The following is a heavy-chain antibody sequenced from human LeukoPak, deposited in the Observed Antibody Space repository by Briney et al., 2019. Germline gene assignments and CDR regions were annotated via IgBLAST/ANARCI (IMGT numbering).Heavy chain of an antibody. Sequence: ASVKVSCKASGYTFTSYGISWVRQAPGQGLEWMGWISAYNGNTNYAQKLQGRVTMTTDTSTSTAYMELRSLRSDDRAVYYCARVYYDFWSGYEYDAFDIWGQGTMVIVSS. V-gene: IGHV1-18*01. D-gene: IGHD3-3*01. J-gene: IGHJ3*02. CDR3: ARVYYDFWSGYEYDAFDI. CDR2: ISAYNGNT. CDR1: GYTFTSYG.